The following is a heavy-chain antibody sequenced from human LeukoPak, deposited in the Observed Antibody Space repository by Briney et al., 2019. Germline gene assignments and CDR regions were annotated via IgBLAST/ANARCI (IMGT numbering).Heavy chain of an antibody. CDR2: ISAYNGNT. D-gene: IGHD6-13*01. V-gene: IGHV1-18*01. J-gene: IGHJ4*02. CDR3: ARAIAAAATGDY. Sequence: GASVKVSCKASGYTFTSYGISWARQAPGQGLEWMGWISAYNGNTSHAQKFQGRVTMTTDTSTSTAYMELRSLRSDDTAVYYCARAIAAAATGDYWGQGTLVTVSS. CDR1: GYTFTSYG.